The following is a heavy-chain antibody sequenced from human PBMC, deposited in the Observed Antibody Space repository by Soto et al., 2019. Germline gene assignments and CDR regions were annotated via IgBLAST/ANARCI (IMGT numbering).Heavy chain of an antibody. V-gene: IGHV1-46*03. Sequence: QVQLMQSGAEVKQPGASVKVSCKASGYTFTNYYMHWVRQVPGQGLEWMGIINPSGGGPAHAQNFRGRLTTTSATSTTTISVELNSLRSEDTAVYFCARSDVGGDGALDVWGQGTMVTVSS. CDR2: INPSGGGP. CDR3: ARSDVGGDGALDV. D-gene: IGHD3-16*01. J-gene: IGHJ3*01. CDR1: GYTFTNYY.